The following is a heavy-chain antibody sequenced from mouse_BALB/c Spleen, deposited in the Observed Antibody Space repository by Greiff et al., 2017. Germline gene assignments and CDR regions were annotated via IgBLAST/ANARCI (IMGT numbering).Heavy chain of an antibody. CDR3: ARGGYYYGYDGDFDY. D-gene: IGHD2-2*01. Sequence: EVQLVESGGGLVKPGGSLKLSCAASGFTFSSYAMSWVRQTPEKRLEWVASISSGGSTYYPDSVKGRFTISRDNARNILYLQMSSLRSEDTAMYYCARGGYYYGYDGDFDYWGQGTTLTVSS. CDR2: ISSGGST. J-gene: IGHJ2*01. CDR1: GFTFSSYA. V-gene: IGHV5-6-5*01.